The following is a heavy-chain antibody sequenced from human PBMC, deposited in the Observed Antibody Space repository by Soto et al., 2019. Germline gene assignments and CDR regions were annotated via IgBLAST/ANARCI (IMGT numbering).Heavy chain of an antibody. CDR3: ARSPGVGATEFDY. D-gene: IGHD1-26*01. V-gene: IGHV4-31*03. J-gene: IGHJ4*02. Sequence: SETLSLTCTVSGGSISSGGYYWSWIRQHPGKGLEWIGYIYYSGSTYYNPSLKSRVTISVDTSKNQFSLKLSSVTAADTAVYYCARSPGVGATEFDYWGQGTLVTVSS. CDR2: IYYSGST. CDR1: GGSISSGGYY.